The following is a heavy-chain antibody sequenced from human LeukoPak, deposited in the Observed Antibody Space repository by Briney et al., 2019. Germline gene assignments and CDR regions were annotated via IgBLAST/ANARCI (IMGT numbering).Heavy chain of an antibody. CDR2: INNSGSA. V-gene: IGHV4-59*01. CDR1: GGSISNYY. D-gene: IGHD3-3*01. Sequence: PSETLSLTCTVSGGSISNYYWSWIRQPPGKGLEWIGYINNSGSANYTPSLKSRVTMSVDTSKNQFSLKLTSVTAADTAVYYCARVYRDDFWSGYSTHFDYWGQGTLVTVS. CDR3: ARVYRDDFWSGYSTHFDY. J-gene: IGHJ4*02.